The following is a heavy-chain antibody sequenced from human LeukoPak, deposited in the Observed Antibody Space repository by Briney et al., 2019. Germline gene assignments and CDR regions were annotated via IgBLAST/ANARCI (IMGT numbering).Heavy chain of an antibody. CDR3: ATLVITMVRGVFDY. V-gene: IGHV1-69*06. J-gene: IGHJ4*02. Sequence: VASVKVSCKASGGTFSSYAISWVRQAPGQGLEWMGGVIPIFGTANYAQKFQGRVTMTEDTSTDTAYIELSSLRSEDTAVYYCATLVITMVRGVFDYWGQGTLVTVSS. CDR2: VIPIFGTA. D-gene: IGHD3-10*01. CDR1: GGTFSSYA.